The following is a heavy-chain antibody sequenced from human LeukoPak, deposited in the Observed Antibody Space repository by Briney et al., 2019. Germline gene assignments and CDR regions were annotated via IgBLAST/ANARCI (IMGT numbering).Heavy chain of an antibody. Sequence: QSGGSLRLSCVASGFSFSSYVMTWVRQAPGKGLAWVSSIGDTGVTTFYADSVKGRFTISRDNSKNTLYLQMNSLRVEDTAIYYCAKVSGHNNNWGDLDYWGQGALVTVSS. D-gene: IGHD7-27*01. J-gene: IGHJ4*02. V-gene: IGHV3-23*01. CDR3: AKVSGHNNNWGDLDY. CDR2: IGDTGVTT. CDR1: GFSFSSYV.